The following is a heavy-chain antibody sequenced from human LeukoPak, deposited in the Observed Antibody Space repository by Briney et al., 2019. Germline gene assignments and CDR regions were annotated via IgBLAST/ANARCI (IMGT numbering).Heavy chain of an antibody. D-gene: IGHD1-26*01. Sequence: GGSLRLSCAASGFIFSDHYMDWVRQAPGKGLEWVGRTRNEANIYTTKYAASVKGRFTISRDDSRNSLYLQMNSLKTEDTAVYYCASPVGATTVRAFDIWGQGTMVTVSS. CDR2: TRNEANIYTT. V-gene: IGHV3-72*01. J-gene: IGHJ3*02. CDR3: ASPVGATTVRAFDI. CDR1: GFIFSDHY.